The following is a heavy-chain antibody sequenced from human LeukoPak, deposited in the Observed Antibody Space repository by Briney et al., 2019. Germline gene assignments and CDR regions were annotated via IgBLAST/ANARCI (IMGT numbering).Heavy chain of an antibody. CDR2: IYSSGTT. D-gene: IGHD1-26*01. Sequence: QPGGSLRLSCAASGFTFSSYWMSWVRQAPGKGLEWVAVIYSSGTTYYADSVKGRFSISRDNSKNTASLQMNSLRVDDTAVYFCARFMGASGFDYWGQGTLVTVSS. J-gene: IGHJ4*02. V-gene: IGHV3-66*01. CDR3: ARFMGASGFDY. CDR1: GFTFSSYW.